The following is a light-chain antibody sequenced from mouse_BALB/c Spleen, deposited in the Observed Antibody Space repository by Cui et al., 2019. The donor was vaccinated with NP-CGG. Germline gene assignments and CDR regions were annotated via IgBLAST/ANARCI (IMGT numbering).Light chain of an antibody. Sequence: QAVVTQESALTTSPGETVTLTCRSSTGAVTTSNYANWVQEKPDHFFTGLIGGTNNRVPGVPARFSGSLIGDKAALTITGAQIEDEATYFCALWYSNHWVFGGGTKLTVL. CDR2: GTN. V-gene: IGLV1*01. J-gene: IGLJ1*01. CDR1: TGAVTTSNY. CDR3: ALWYSNHWV.